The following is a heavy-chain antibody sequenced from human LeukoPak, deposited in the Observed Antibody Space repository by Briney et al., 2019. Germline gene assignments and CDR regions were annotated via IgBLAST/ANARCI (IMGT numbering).Heavy chain of an antibody. CDR2: IDYSGST. Sequence: SETLSLTCTVSGGSISSRSHFWGWIRQPPGKGLEWIGNIDYSGSTDYNPSLRSRVTISVDTSKNQFSLKLSSVTAADTAVYYCASRTRTTYFDYWGQGTLVTVSS. CDR3: ASRTRTTYFDY. D-gene: IGHD2-2*01. V-gene: IGHV4-39*07. J-gene: IGHJ4*02. CDR1: GGSISSRSHF.